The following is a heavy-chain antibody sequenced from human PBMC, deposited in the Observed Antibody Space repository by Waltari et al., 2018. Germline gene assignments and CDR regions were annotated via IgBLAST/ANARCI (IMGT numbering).Heavy chain of an antibody. CDR1: GYTFTSYY. CDR3: ARDRVKGDYQPPFDY. CDR2: INPSGGST. Sequence: QVQLVQSGAEVKKPGASVKVSCKASGYTFTSYYMHWVRQAPGQGLEWMGIINPSGGSTSYAQKFQCRVTMTRDTSTSTVYMELSSLRSEDTAVYYCARDRVKGDYQPPFDYWGQGTLVTVSS. J-gene: IGHJ4*02. V-gene: IGHV1-46*01. D-gene: IGHD4-17*01.